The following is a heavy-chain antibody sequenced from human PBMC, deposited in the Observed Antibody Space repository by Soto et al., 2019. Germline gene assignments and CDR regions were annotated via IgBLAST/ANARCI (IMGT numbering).Heavy chain of an antibody. CDR2: IWYDGSKK. Sequence: GGSLRLSCAASGFTFSSYGMHWVRQAPGKGLEWVAVIWYDGSKKYYADSVKGRFTISRDNSKNTLYLQMNSLRAEDTAVYYCARHTAMGINNGFDPWGQGTLVTVSS. V-gene: IGHV3-33*01. CDR3: ARHTAMGINNGFDP. CDR1: GFTFSSYG. D-gene: IGHD5-18*01. J-gene: IGHJ5*02.